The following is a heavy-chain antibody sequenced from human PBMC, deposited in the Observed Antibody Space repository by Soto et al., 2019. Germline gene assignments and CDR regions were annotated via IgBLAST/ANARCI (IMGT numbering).Heavy chain of an antibody. D-gene: IGHD6-13*01. V-gene: IGHV3-30*18. J-gene: IGHJ6*02. CDR2: ISYDGSNK. CDR1: GFTFSSYG. Sequence: QVQLVESGGGVVQPGRSLRLSCAASGFTFSSYGMHWVRQAPGKGLEWVAVISYDGSNKYYADSVKGRFTISRDNSKNTRYLQMNSLRAEDTAVYYCAKDGSSWRGYYYYGMDVWGQGTTVTVSS. CDR3: AKDGSSWRGYYYYGMDV.